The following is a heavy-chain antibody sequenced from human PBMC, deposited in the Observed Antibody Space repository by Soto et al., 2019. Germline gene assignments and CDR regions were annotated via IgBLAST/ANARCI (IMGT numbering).Heavy chain of an antibody. D-gene: IGHD2-2*01. CDR2: INPNSSGT. CDR3: ARGRCSSTSCDASYYYYGMDV. V-gene: IGHV1-2*02. Sequence: ASVKVSCKASGYTFTGYYMHWVRQAPGQGLEWMGWINPNSSGTNYAQKFQGRVTMTRDTSISTAYMELSRLRSDDTAVYYCARGRCSSTSCDASYYYYGMDVWGQGTTVTVSS. J-gene: IGHJ6*02. CDR1: GYTFTGYY.